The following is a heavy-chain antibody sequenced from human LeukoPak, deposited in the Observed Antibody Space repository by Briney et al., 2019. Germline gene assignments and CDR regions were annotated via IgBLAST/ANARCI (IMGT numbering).Heavy chain of an antibody. CDR1: GFTFSSYW. J-gene: IGHJ4*02. Sequence: GGSLRLSCAASGFTFSSYWMSWVRQAPGKGLEWVANIKQDGSEKYYVDSVKGRFTISRDNAKNSLYLQMNSLRAEDTALYYCARDRDYDSSGYLRWGQGTLVTVSS. V-gene: IGHV3-7*03. CDR3: ARDRDYDSSGYLR. D-gene: IGHD3-22*01. CDR2: IKQDGSEK.